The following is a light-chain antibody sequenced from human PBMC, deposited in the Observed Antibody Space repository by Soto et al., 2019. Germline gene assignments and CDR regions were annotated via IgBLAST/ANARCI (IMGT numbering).Light chain of an antibody. CDR1: QSISSW. J-gene: IGKJ1*01. V-gene: IGKV1-5*03. Sequence: DIQMTQSPSTRSASVGDRRTRTGRASQSISSWLAWYQQKPGKAPKLLIYKASSLKSGVPSRFSGSGSGTEFTLTISSLQPDDFATYYCQQYITDSRTFGQGTKVDIK. CDR2: KAS. CDR3: QQYITDSRT.